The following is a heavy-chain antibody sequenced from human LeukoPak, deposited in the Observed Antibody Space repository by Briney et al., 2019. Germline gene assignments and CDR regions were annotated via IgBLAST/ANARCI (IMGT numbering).Heavy chain of an antibody. Sequence: ASVKVSCKASGYTFTGQYMHWVRQAPGQGLEWMGWINPNSGGTNYAQKFQGRVTMTRDTSISTAYMELSRLRSDDTAVYYCARGRVSRSDYDILTGYFQRGAFDIWGQGTMVTVSS. V-gene: IGHV1-2*02. CDR3: ARGRVSRSDYDILTGYFQRGAFDI. CDR1: GYTFTGQY. CDR2: INPNSGGT. J-gene: IGHJ3*02. D-gene: IGHD3-9*01.